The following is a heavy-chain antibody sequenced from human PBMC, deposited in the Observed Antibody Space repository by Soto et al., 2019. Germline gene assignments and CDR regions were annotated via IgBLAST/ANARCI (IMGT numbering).Heavy chain of an antibody. V-gene: IGHV4-30-4*01. Sequence: NPSETLSLTCTVSGGSISSGDYYWSWIRQPPGKGLEWIGHIYYSGSTYYNPSLKSRVTISVDTSKNQFSLKLSSVTAADTAVYYCARGTLIYDILTGYYTANWFDPWGQGTLVTVSS. CDR1: GGSISSGDYY. CDR2: IYYSGST. CDR3: ARGTLIYDILTGYYTANWFDP. J-gene: IGHJ5*02. D-gene: IGHD3-9*01.